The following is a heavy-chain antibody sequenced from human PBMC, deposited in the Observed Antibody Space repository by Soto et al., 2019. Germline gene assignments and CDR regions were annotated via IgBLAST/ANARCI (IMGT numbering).Heavy chain of an antibody. Sequence: EVQLVESGGGLVQPGGSLRLSCAASGFTFSSYSMNWVRQAPGKGLDWISYISASTSSIYYADSVQGRFTISRDNAKNSLYLQMNSLRAEDSAIYYCVRGNYEKSIDYWGQGTLATVSS. CDR2: ISASTSSI. CDR3: VRGNYEKSIDY. V-gene: IGHV3-48*01. J-gene: IGHJ4*02. D-gene: IGHD3-22*01. CDR1: GFTFSSYS.